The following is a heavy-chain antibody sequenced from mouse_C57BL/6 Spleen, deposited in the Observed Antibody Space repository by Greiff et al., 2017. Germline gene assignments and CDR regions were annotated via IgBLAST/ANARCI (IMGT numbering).Heavy chain of an antibody. V-gene: IGHV5-9*01. J-gene: IGHJ1*03. Sequence: EVNLVESGGGLVKPGGSLKLSCAASGFTFSSYTMSWVRQTPEKRLEWVATISGGGGNTYYPDSVKGRFTISRDNAKNTLYLQMSSLRSEDTALYYCARIYYYGSSYWYFDVGGTGTTVTVSS. CDR1: GFTFSSYT. CDR3: ARIYYYGSSYWYFDV. CDR2: ISGGGGNT. D-gene: IGHD1-1*01.